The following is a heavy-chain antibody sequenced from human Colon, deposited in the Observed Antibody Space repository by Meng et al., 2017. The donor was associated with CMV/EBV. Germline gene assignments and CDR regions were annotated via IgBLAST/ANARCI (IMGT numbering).Heavy chain of an antibody. D-gene: IGHD2-21*01. V-gene: IGHV3-64*02. Sequence: GESLKISCAASGFTFSSYAMHWVRQAPGKGLEYVSAISSNGGSTYYADSVKGRFTISRDNAQNSLYLQMDSLRVEDTAVYYCAVIGATAVRHRFDYWGQGTLVTVSS. CDR2: ISSNGGST. CDR1: GFTFSSYA. CDR3: AVIGATAVRHRFDY. J-gene: IGHJ4*02.